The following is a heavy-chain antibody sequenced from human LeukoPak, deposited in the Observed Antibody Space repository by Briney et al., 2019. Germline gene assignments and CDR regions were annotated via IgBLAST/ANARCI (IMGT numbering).Heavy chain of an antibody. Sequence: ASVKVSCKAPGGTFSSYAISWVRQAPGQGLEWMGRIIPIFGTANYAQKFQGRVTITTDESTSTAYMELSSLRSEDTAVYYCARAPGELGFDYWGQGTLVTVSS. V-gene: IGHV1-69*05. CDR3: ARAPGELGFDY. CDR2: IIPIFGTA. CDR1: GGTFSSYA. J-gene: IGHJ4*02. D-gene: IGHD1-26*01.